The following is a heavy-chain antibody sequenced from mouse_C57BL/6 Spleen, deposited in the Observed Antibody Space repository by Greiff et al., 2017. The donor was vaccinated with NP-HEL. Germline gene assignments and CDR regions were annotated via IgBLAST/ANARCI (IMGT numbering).Heavy chain of an antibody. J-gene: IGHJ2*01. CDR3: TRYYGSIFDY. D-gene: IGHD1-1*01. Sequence: EVKLMESGEGLVKPGGSLKLSCAASGFTFSSYAMSWVRQTPEKRLEWVAYISSGGDYIYYADTVKGRFTISRDNARNTLYLQMSSLKSEDTAMYYCTRYYGSIFDYWGQGTTLTVSS. V-gene: IGHV5-9-1*02. CDR1: GFTFSSYA. CDR2: ISSGGDYI.